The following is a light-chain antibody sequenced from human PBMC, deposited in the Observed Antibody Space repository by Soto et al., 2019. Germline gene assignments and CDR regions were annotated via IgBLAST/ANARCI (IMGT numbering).Light chain of an antibody. CDR2: GAS. Sequence: EIVLTQSTGTLSLSPGERATLSCRASQSVSSSYLAWYQQKPGQAHRLLIYGASSRATGIPDRFSGSGSGTDFTLTISRLEPEDFAVYYCQQYGSSGITFGGGTKVEIK. V-gene: IGKV3-20*01. J-gene: IGKJ4*01. CDR1: QSVSSSY. CDR3: QQYGSSGIT.